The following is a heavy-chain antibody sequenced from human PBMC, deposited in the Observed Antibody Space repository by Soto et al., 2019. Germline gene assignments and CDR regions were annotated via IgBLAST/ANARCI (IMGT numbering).Heavy chain of an antibody. Sequence: QVQLVQSGAEVKKPGASVKLSCKAYEYTFISHKIHWVRQATGQGLEWMGWIHPADDNTKHSKKLQGRVTISSDTCSSTVYMELISLTFEDTAMYYCTRDGEGGSPFGMDVWGQGTTVTVSS. V-gene: IGHV1-3*01. CDR1: EYTFISHK. CDR3: TRDGEGGSPFGMDV. J-gene: IGHJ6*02. CDR2: IHPADDNT. D-gene: IGHD3-10*01.